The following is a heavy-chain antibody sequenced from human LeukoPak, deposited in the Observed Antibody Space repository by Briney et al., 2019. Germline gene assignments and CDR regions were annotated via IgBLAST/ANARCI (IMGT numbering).Heavy chain of an antibody. CDR3: ARGIGMAVAGTLYY. Sequence: GGSLRLSCAASGFTFSSYAMHWVRQAPGKGLGWLAVISYDGNNKYYADSVKGRFTISRDNSKNTIYLQMDSLREEDTAVHYCARGIGMAVAGTLYYWGQGTLVTVSS. CDR2: ISYDGNNK. J-gene: IGHJ4*02. D-gene: IGHD6-19*01. V-gene: IGHV3-30-3*01. CDR1: GFTFSSYA.